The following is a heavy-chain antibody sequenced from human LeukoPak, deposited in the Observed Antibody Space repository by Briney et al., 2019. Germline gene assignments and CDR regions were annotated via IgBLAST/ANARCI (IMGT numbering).Heavy chain of an antibody. V-gene: IGHV3-30*18. CDR2: ISYDGSNK. J-gene: IGHJ4*02. Sequence: GGSLRLSCAASGFTFSSYGMHWVRQAPGKGLEWVAVISYDGSNKYYADSVKGRFTISRDNSKNTLYLQMNSLRAEDTAVYYCAKLGGSSSPFDYWGQGTLVTVSS. D-gene: IGHD1-26*01. CDR1: GFTFSSYG. CDR3: AKLGGSSSPFDY.